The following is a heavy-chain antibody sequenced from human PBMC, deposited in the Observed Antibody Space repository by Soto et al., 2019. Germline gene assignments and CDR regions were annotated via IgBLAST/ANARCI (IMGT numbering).Heavy chain of an antibody. J-gene: IGHJ2*01. Sequence: PSETLSLTCTVSGVSISSGDYYWSWIRQPPGKGLEWIGYIYYSGSTYYNPSLKSRVTISVDTSKNQFSLKLSSATAADTAVYYCARGLTTWGPGWYFDLWGRGTLVTVSS. V-gene: IGHV4-30-4*01. CDR2: IYYSGST. CDR1: GVSISSGDYY. CDR3: ARGLTTWGPGWYFDL. D-gene: IGHD4-17*01.